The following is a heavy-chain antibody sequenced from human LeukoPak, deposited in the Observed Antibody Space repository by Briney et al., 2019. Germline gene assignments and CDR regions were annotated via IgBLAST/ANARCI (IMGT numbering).Heavy chain of an antibody. V-gene: IGHV3-48*01. Sequence: GGSLRLSCAASGFTFSSYSTNWVRQAPGKGLEWVSYISSSSSTIYYADSVKGRFTISRDNAKNSLYLQMNSLRAEDTALYYCARDSILRYFDWPAYAFDIWGQGTMVTVSS. CDR1: GFTFSSYS. J-gene: IGHJ3*02. CDR3: ARDSILRYFDWPAYAFDI. D-gene: IGHD3-9*01. CDR2: ISSSSSTI.